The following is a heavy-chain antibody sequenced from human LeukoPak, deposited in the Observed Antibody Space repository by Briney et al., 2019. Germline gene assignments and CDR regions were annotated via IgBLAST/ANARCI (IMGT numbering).Heavy chain of an antibody. CDR3: ARDFRCSSSWYGGWFDP. Sequence: SVKVSCKASGGTFSSYAISWVRQAPGQGLEWMGGIIPIFGTANYAQKFQGRVTITADESTSTAYMELSSLRSEDTAVYYCARDFRCSSSWYGGWFDPWGQGTLVTVSS. CDR2: IIPIFGTA. J-gene: IGHJ5*02. CDR1: GGTFSSYA. D-gene: IGHD6-13*01. V-gene: IGHV1-69*13.